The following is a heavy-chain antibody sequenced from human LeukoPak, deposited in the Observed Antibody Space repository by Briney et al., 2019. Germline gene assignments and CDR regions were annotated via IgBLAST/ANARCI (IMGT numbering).Heavy chain of an antibody. CDR2: IKSKTDGGTT. J-gene: IGHJ4*02. CDR1: GFTFSNAW. V-gene: IGHV3-15*01. Sequence: GGSLRLSCAASGFTFSNAWMSWVRQAPGKGLEWVGRIKSKTDGGTTDYAAPVKGRFTSSRDDSKNTLYLQMNSLKTEDTAVYYCTPTYYYGSGANYWGQGTLVTVSS. D-gene: IGHD3-10*01. CDR3: TPTYYYGSGANY.